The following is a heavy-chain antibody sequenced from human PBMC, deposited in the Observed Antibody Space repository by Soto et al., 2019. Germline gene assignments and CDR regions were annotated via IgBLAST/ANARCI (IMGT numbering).Heavy chain of an antibody. Sequence: QVQFVQSGAEVKKPGASVRLSCKPSGYTLPNYSIQWVRQAAGQGLQWLGWINPGTGYTESSQRFQGRLTLTMDNSATTFYMDLTSLTSEDTAVYFCTRDLNSGNPFDYWGQGTLVTVSS. D-gene: IGHD1-26*01. CDR1: GYTLPNYS. J-gene: IGHJ4*02. CDR2: INPGTGYT. CDR3: TRDLNSGNPFDY. V-gene: IGHV1-3*01.